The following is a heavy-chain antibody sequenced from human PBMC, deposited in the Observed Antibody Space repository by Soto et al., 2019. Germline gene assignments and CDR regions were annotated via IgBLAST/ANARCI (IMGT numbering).Heavy chain of an antibody. V-gene: IGHV3-21*01. J-gene: IGHJ4*02. Sequence: EVQLVESGGGLVKPGGSLRLYCAASGFTFSSHSMNWVRQAPGKGLEWVSSISSSSSYIYYADSVKGRFTISRDNAKNSLYLQMNSLRAEDTAVYYCARDGRYSYGFDYWGQGTLVTVSS. D-gene: IGHD5-18*01. CDR3: ARDGRYSYGFDY. CDR2: ISSSSSYI. CDR1: GFTFSSHS.